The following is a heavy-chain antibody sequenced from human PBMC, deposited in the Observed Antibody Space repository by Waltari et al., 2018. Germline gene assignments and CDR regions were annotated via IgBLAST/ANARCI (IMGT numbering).Heavy chain of an antibody. CDR3: AKDGIVGAATRS. Sequence: EVQLLESGGGLVQPGGSLRVSCAASGFTFSSYAMSWVRQTPGKGREGVSGSSGRGGATYYADSVKGRFTISRDNSKNTLYLQMNSLRAEDTAVYYCAKDGIVGAATRSWGQGTLVTVSS. CDR1: GFTFSSYA. J-gene: IGHJ4*02. CDR2: SSGRGGAT. V-gene: IGHV3-23*01. D-gene: IGHD1-26*01.